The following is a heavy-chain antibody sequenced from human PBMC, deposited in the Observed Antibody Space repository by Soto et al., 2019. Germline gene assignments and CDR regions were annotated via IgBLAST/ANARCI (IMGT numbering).Heavy chain of an antibody. CDR3: AKLSLIAVAGPDAFDI. CDR2: ISYDGSNK. D-gene: IGHD6-19*01. J-gene: IGHJ3*02. Sequence: QVQLVESGGGVVQPGRSLRLSCAASGFTFSSYGMHWVRQAPGKGLEGVAVISYDGSNKYYADSVKGRFTISRDNSKNTLYLQMNSLRAEDTAVYYCAKLSLIAVAGPDAFDIWGQGTMVTVSS. V-gene: IGHV3-30*18. CDR1: GFTFSSYG.